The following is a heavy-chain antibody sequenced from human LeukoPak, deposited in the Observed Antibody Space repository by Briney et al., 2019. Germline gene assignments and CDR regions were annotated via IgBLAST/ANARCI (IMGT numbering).Heavy chain of an antibody. CDR3: ARVLYGSGSYWVDY. D-gene: IGHD3-10*01. Sequence: SETLSLTCAVYGGSFSGYYWSWIRQPPGKGLEWIGEINHSGSTNYNPSLRSRVTISVDTSKNQFSLKLSSVTAADTAVYYCARVLYGSGSYWVDYWGQGTLVTVSS. CDR1: GGSFSGYY. CDR2: INHSGST. J-gene: IGHJ4*02. V-gene: IGHV4-34*01.